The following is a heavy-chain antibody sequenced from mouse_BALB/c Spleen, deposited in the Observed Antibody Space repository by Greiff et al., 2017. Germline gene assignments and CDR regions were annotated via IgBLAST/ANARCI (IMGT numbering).Heavy chain of an antibody. CDR3: ARWGVYDGYSYWYFDV. CDR2: IDPANGNT. CDR1: GFNIKDTY. V-gene: IGHV14-3*02. J-gene: IGHJ1*01. Sequence: EVMLVESGAELVKPGASVKLSCTASGFNIKDTYMHWVKQRPEQGLEWIGRIDPANGNTKYDPKFQGKATITADTSSNTAYLQLSSLTSEDTAVYYCARWGVYDGYSYWYFDVWGAGTTVTVSS. D-gene: IGHD2-3*01.